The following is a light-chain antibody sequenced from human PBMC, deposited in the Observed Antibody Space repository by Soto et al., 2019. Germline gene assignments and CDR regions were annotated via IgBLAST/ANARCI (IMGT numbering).Light chain of an antibody. CDR2: YDD. Sequence: QSVLTQPPSVSEAPRQRVTISCSGSSSNIGNNAVNWYQQLPGKAPKLLIYYDDLLPSGVSVRFSGSKSGTSASLAISGLQSEDEADYYCAAWDDSLNGYVFGTGTKLTVL. V-gene: IGLV1-36*01. J-gene: IGLJ1*01. CDR1: SSNIGNNA. CDR3: AAWDDSLNGYV.